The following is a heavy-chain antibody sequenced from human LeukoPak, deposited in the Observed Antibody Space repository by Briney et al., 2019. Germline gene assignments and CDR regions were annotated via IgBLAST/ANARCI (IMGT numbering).Heavy chain of an antibody. CDR2: IYYSGST. V-gene: IGHV4-59*12. Sequence: SETLSLTCTVSGGSISSYYWSWIRQPPGKGLEWIGYIYYSGSTNYNPSLKSRVTISVDTSKNQFSLKLSSVTAADTAVYYCARTSGVLRYFDWFDYWGQGTLVTVSS. CDR3: ARTSGVLRYFDWFDY. CDR1: GGSISSYY. J-gene: IGHJ4*02. D-gene: IGHD3-9*01.